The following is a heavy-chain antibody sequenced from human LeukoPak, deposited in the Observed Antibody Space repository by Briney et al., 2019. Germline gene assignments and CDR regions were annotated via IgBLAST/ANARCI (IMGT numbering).Heavy chain of an antibody. CDR1: GGSISRSSYY. V-gene: IGHV4-39*01. Sequence: SETLSLTCTVSGGSISRSSYYWAWIRQPPGKGLEWIGSIYYSGSTYYNPSLKSRVTISVDTSKKQFSLKMSSVTAADTAVYYCARHADSSVVYAFDIWGQGTMVTVSS. CDR3: ARHADSSVVYAFDI. J-gene: IGHJ3*02. D-gene: IGHD3-22*01. CDR2: IYYSGST.